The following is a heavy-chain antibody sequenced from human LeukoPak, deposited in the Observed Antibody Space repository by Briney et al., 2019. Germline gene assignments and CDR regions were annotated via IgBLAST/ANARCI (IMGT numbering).Heavy chain of an antibody. D-gene: IGHD3-10*01. CDR3: AKDKVVRADWGAFDY. V-gene: IGHV3-7*03. J-gene: IGHJ4*02. CDR1: GFTFGSYW. Sequence: PGGSLRLSCAASGFTFGSYWMSWVRQAPGKGREWVANIKQDGSEKYYVDSVKGRFAISRDNSKNSLYLQMNSLRTEDTALYYCAKDKVVRADWGAFDYWGQGTLVTVSS. CDR2: IKQDGSEK.